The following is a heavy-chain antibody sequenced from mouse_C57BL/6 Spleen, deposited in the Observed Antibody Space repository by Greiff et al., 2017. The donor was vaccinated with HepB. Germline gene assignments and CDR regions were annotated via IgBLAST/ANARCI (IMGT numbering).Heavy chain of an antibody. D-gene: IGHD1-2*01. CDR3: TREGYYGSWFAY. CDR2: IDPEDGDT. J-gene: IGHJ3*01. V-gene: IGHV14-1*01. CDR1: GFNIKDYY. Sequence: VQLQQSGAELVRPGASVKLSCTASGFNIKDYYMHWVKQRPEQGLEWIGRIDPEDGDTEYAPKFQGKATMTADTSSNTAYLQLSSLTSEDTAVYYCTREGYYGSWFAYWGQGTLVTVSA.